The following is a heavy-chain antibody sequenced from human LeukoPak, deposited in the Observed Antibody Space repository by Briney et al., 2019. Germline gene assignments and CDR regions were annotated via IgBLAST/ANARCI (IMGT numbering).Heavy chain of an antibody. Sequence: GGSLRLSCAASGFTFSSYGMHWVRQASGKGLEWVAVIWYDGSNKYYADSVKGRFTISRDNSKNTLYLQMNSLRAEDTAVYYCAREGCSGGSCYLYWFDPWGQGTLVTVSS. V-gene: IGHV3-33*01. CDR3: AREGCSGGSCYLYWFDP. CDR2: IWYDGSNK. CDR1: GFTFSSYG. D-gene: IGHD2-15*01. J-gene: IGHJ5*02.